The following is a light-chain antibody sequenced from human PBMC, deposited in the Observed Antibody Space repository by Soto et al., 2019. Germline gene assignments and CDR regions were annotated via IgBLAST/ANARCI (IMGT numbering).Light chain of an antibody. V-gene: IGKV3-15*01. CDR3: QQYGSSST. Sequence: EVVMTQSPATLSVSPGERATLXXRASQSVGSNLAWYQQKPGQAPRXLIYAASTRATGVPARFSGSGSGTEFTLTISRLEPEDFAVYYCQQYGSSSTFGQGTRLEIK. CDR2: AAS. CDR1: QSVGSN. J-gene: IGKJ5*01.